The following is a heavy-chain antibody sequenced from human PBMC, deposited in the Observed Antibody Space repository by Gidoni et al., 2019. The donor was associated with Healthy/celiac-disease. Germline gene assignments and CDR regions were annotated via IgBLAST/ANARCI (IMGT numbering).Heavy chain of an antibody. D-gene: IGHD4-17*01. V-gene: IGHV4-34*01. CDR1: RGSFSGYY. CDR3: ASDYGEDDYYGMDV. CDR2: INHSGST. Sequence: QVQLQQWGAGLLKPSETLSLTCAVYRGSFSGYYWSWIRQPPGKGLEWIGEINHSGSTNYNPSLKSRVTISVDTSKNQFSLKLSSVTAADTAVYYCASDYGEDDYYGMDVWGQGTTVTVSS. J-gene: IGHJ6*02.